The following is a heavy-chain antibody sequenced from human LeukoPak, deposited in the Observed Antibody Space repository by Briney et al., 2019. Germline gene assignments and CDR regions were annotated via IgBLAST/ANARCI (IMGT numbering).Heavy chain of an antibody. CDR1: GDSIRSNY. Sequence: SETLSLTCTVSGDSIRSNYWSWIRQPPGKGLEWIGHLSYSGGTNYNPSLKSRVTRSVDTSNNRFSLKLSSVTAADTAIYYCARGYSDASGRPDYWGQGTLVTVSS. D-gene: IGHD1-26*01. V-gene: IGHV4-59*08. CDR3: ARGYSDASGRPDY. CDR2: LSYSGGT. J-gene: IGHJ4*02.